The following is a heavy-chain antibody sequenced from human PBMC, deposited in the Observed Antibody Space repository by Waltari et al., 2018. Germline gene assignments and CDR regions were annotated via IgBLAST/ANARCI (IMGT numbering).Heavy chain of an antibody. CDR2: IYTSGST. CDR1: GGSIITYS. V-gene: IGHV4-4*07. CDR3: ARAGGYSSGWLFDY. J-gene: IGHJ4*02. D-gene: IGHD6-19*01. Sequence: QVQLQESGPGLVKPSETLSLTCTVSGGSIITYSCSWIRQPAGKGLEWIGRIYTSGSTNYNPSLKSRVTMSVDTSKNQFSLKLSSVTAADTAVYYCARAGGYSSGWLFDYWGQGTLVTVSS.